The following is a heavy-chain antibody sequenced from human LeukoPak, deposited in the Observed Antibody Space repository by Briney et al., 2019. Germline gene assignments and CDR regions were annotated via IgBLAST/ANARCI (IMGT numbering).Heavy chain of an antibody. V-gene: IGHV3-48*03. CDR2: ISSSGSTI. CDR1: GFTFSSYE. J-gene: IGHJ4*02. CDR3: AREEGDYFDY. Sequence: GGSLRLSCAASGFTFSSYEMNWVRQAPGKGLEWVSCISSSGSTIYYADSVKGRFTISRDNAKNSLYLQMNSLRAEDTAVYYCAREEGDYFDYWGQGTLVTVSS.